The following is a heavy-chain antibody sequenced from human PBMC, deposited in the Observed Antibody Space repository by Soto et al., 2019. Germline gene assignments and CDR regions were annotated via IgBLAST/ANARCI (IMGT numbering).Heavy chain of an antibody. J-gene: IGHJ6*03. Sequence: ASVKVSFKASGYTFTGYYMHWVRQAPGQGLEWMGWINPNSGGTNYAQKFQGWVTMTRDTSISTAYMELGRLRSDDTAVYYCARGDVVVPAASNYYYYYMDVWGKGTTVTVSS. CDR3: ARGDVVVPAASNYYYYYMDV. CDR1: GYTFTGYY. D-gene: IGHD2-2*01. V-gene: IGHV1-2*04. CDR2: INPNSGGT.